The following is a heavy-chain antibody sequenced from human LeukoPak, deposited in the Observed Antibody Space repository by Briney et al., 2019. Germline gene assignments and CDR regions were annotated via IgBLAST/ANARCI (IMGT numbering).Heavy chain of an antibody. CDR2: IYTSGST. J-gene: IGHJ5*02. CDR1: GGSITSYY. V-gene: IGHV4-4*08. D-gene: IGHD6-13*01. Sequence: PSETLSLTCTVSGGSITSYYWSWIRQPPGQGLEWIGYIYTSGSTNYNPSLKSRVTMSVDTSKNQFSLKLSSVTAADTATYYCARDLGSSWYGWFDPWGQGTLVTVSS. CDR3: ARDLGSSWYGWFDP.